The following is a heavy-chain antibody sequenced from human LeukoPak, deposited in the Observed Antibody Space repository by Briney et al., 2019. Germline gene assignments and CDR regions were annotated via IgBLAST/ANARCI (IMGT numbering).Heavy chain of an antibody. V-gene: IGHV3-30-3*01. CDR2: ISYDGSNK. Sequence: PGGSLRLSCAASGFTFSSYAMSWVRQAPGKGLEWVAVISYDGSNKYYADSVRGRFTISRDNSKNTLYLQMNSLRAEDTALYYCAKEPYSSSSIAYFDCWGQGTLVTVSS. CDR3: AKEPYSSSSIAYFDC. J-gene: IGHJ4*02. D-gene: IGHD6-6*01. CDR1: GFTFSSYA.